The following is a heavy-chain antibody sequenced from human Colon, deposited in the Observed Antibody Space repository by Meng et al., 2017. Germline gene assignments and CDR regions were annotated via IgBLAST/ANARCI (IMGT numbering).Heavy chain of an antibody. CDR2: INPNSGVT. V-gene: IGHV1-2*02. CDR1: GYTFSGYI. J-gene: IGHJ4*02. D-gene: IGHD4-17*01. Sequence: ASVKVSCKASGYTFSGYIVHWVRQAPGQGLEWMGWINPNSGVTNYAQRFQGRVTMTRDTSISTAYMELSRMRSDDTAVHYCARSGGDYSRVEYWGQGTLVTVSS. CDR3: ARSGGDYSRVEY.